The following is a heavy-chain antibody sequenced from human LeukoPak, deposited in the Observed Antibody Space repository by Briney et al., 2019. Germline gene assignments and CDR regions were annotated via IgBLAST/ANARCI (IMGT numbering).Heavy chain of an antibody. Sequence: SKTLSLTCAVSGYSISSAYYWGWIRQPPGKGLEWIGSIYHSGSTYYNPSLKSRVAISVDTSKNQFSLKLSSVAAADTAVYYCARHEVGMGAFLYWGQGTLVTVSS. CDR2: IYHSGST. CDR3: ARHEVGMGAFLY. CDR1: GYSISSAYY. J-gene: IGHJ4*02. V-gene: IGHV4-38-2*01. D-gene: IGHD2-21*01.